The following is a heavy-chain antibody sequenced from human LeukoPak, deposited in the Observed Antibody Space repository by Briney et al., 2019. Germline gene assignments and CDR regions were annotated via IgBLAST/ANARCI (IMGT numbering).Heavy chain of an antibody. J-gene: IGHJ5*02. CDR3: AKIPITMVRGLSFDP. CDR2: ISGSGGST. Sequence: GGSLRLSCAASGFTFSSYAMSWVRQAPGKGLEWVSAISGSGGSTYYADSVKGRFTISRDNSKNTLYLQMNSLRAEDTAVYYCAKIPITMVRGLSFDPWGQGTLSPSPQ. D-gene: IGHD3-10*01. V-gene: IGHV3-23*01. CDR1: GFTFSSYA.